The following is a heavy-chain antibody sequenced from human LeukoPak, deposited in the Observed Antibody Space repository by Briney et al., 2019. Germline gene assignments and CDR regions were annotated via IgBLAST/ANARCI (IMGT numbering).Heavy chain of an antibody. CDR1: GFTFSSYG. D-gene: IGHD3-22*01. CDR2: IRYDGSNK. J-gene: IGHJ3*02. CDR3: AKDLSSGYPHAFDI. V-gene: IGHV3-30*02. Sequence: GGSLRLSCAASGFTFSSYGMHWVRQAPGKGLEWVAFIRYDGSNKYYADSVKGRFTISRDNSKNTLYLHVNSLRAEDTAVYYCAKDLSSGYPHAFDIWGQGTMVTVSS.